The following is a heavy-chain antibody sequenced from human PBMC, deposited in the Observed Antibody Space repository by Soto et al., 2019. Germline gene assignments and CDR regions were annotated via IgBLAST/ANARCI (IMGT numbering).Heavy chain of an antibody. D-gene: IGHD3-16*01. CDR1: GFTFSSSA. Sequence: EVQLLESGGGLVQPGGSLRLSCAASGFTFSSSAMSWVRQAPGRGLEWLSSISDSAGSTNYADSVRGRFTISRDNSKNTLYLQMNGLRADDTAVYYCVKGGLGSSHGTVDYWGQGTLVTVSS. CDR2: ISDSAGST. CDR3: VKGGLGSSHGTVDY. V-gene: IGHV3-23*01. J-gene: IGHJ4*02.